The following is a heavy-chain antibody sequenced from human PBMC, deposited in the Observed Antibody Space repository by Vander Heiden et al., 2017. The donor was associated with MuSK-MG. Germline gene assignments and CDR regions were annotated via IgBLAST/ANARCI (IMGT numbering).Heavy chain of an antibody. CDR2: TYYRSKWYN. J-gene: IGHJ4*02. D-gene: IGHD3-10*01. V-gene: IGHV6-1*01. CDR3: ARDQWKWFGEYLFDY. Sequence: QVQLQQSGPGLVKPSQTLSLTCSISGDCFSSNRAVWNWIRQSPSRGLGWLGRTYYRSKWYNDYAVAGKSRITSNPDTSKNQVSLQLNSVTTEDTAVYYCARDQWKWFGEYLFDYWGQVTLVTVSS. CDR1: GDCFSSNRAV.